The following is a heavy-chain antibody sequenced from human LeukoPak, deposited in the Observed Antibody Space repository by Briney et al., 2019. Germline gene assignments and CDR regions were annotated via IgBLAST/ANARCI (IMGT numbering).Heavy chain of an antibody. CDR2: IYYSGST. J-gene: IGHJ3*02. CDR3: ARSERLAYCGGDCYPDAFDI. V-gene: IGHV4-59*01. CDR1: GRSISSYY. D-gene: IGHD2-21*02. Sequence: SETLSLTCTVSGRSISSYYWSWIRQPPGKGLEWIGYIYYSGSTNYNPSLKSRVTISVDTSKNQFSLKLSSVTAADTAVYYCARSERLAYCGGDCYPDAFDIWGQGTMVTVSS.